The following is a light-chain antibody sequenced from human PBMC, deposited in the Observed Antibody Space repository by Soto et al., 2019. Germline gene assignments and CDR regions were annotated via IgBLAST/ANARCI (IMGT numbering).Light chain of an antibody. J-gene: IGKJ5*01. V-gene: IGKV1-27*01. CDR2: AAS. CDR3: QKYSSVIT. CDR1: QGISNY. Sequence: DIPMTQSPASLSASVGDRVTITCRASQGISNYLAWYQQKPGKVPKLLIYAASTLQSGVPSRFSGSGSGTDFTLPITCLQPEDVATYYCQKYSSVITFGQGTRLEIK.